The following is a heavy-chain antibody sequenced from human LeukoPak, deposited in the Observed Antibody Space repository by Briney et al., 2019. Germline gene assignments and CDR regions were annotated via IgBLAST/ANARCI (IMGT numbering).Heavy chain of an antibody. CDR3: ARGERGLYCSSTSCYPVL. D-gene: IGHD2-2*01. Sequence: RPGGSLRLSCAASGFTFSSYSMNWVRQAPGKGLEWVSSISSSSSYIYYADSVKGRFTISRDNAKNSLYLQMNSQRAEDTAVYYCARGERGLYCSSTSCYPVLGGQGTLVTVSS. CDR2: ISSSSSYI. V-gene: IGHV3-21*01. CDR1: GFTFSSYS. J-gene: IGHJ4*02.